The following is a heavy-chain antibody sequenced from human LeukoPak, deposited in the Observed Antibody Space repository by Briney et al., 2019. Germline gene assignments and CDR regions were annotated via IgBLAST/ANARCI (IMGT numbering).Heavy chain of an antibody. CDR1: GFTFTSSA. CDR2: IVVGSGNT. V-gene: IGHV1-58*02. J-gene: IGHJ3*02. CDR3: AAAPWYSDSSGPSAFDI. Sequence: GASVKVSCKASGFTFTSSAMRWVRQARGQRLEWIGWIVVGSGNTNYAQKFQERVTITRDMSTSTVYMELSSLISEDTALYYCAAAPWYSDSSGPSAFDIWGQGTLVTASS. D-gene: IGHD3-22*01.